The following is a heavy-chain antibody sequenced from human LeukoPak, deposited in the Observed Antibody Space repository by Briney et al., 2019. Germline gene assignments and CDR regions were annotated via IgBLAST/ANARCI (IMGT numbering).Heavy chain of an antibody. CDR3: ARGMLDSSGYYNWFDP. Sequence: GASVKVSCKASGYTFTGYYMHWVRQAPGQGLEWMGWINPNSGGTNYAQKFQGRVTMTRDTSISTAYIELSRLRSDDTAVYYCARGMLDSSGYYNWFDPWGQGTLVTVSS. J-gene: IGHJ5*02. CDR1: GYTFTGYY. D-gene: IGHD3-22*01. V-gene: IGHV1-2*02. CDR2: INPNSGGT.